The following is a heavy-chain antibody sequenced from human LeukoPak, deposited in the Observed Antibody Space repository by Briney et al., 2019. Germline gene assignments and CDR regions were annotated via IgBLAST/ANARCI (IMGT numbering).Heavy chain of an antibody. CDR3: AKSLYSSGWYIPAYYFDY. J-gene: IGHJ4*02. D-gene: IGHD6-19*01. V-gene: IGHV3-23*01. CDR1: GFTFSSYA. CDR2: ISGSGVST. Sequence: GGSLRLSCAASGFTFSSYAMSWVRQAPGKGLEWVSAISGSGVSTYYADSVKGRFTISRDNSKNTLYLQMNSLRAEDTALYDCAKSLYSSGWYIPAYYFDYWGQGTLVTVSS.